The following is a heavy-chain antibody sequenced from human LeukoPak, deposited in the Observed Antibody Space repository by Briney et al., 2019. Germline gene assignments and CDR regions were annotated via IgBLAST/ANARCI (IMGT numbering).Heavy chain of an antibody. D-gene: IGHD6-19*01. CDR3: ARGPGSGWFGWFDP. CDR1: GGSISSGSYY. Sequence: SQTLSLTCTVSGGSISSGSYYWSWIRQPAGKGLEWIGRIYTSGSTNYNPSLKSRVTISLDTSKNQLSLKLSSVTAADTAVYYCARGPGSGWFGWFDPWGQGTLVTVSS. J-gene: IGHJ5*02. CDR2: IYTSGST. V-gene: IGHV4-61*02.